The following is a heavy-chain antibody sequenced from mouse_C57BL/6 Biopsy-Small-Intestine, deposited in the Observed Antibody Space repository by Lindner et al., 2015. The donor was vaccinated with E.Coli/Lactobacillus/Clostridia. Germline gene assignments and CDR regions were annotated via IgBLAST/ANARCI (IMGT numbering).Heavy chain of an antibody. J-gene: IGHJ4*01. CDR2: ISSGSSTI. V-gene: IGHV5-17*01. CDR1: GFTFSDYG. Sequence: VQLQESGGGLVKPGGSLKLSCAASGFTFSDYGVHWVRQAPEKGLEWVAYISSGSSTIYYADTVKGRFTISRDNAKNTLFLQMTSLRSEDTAMYYCARSPYYYGGGYYAMDYWGQGTSVTVSS. CDR3: ARSPYYYGGGYYAMDY. D-gene: IGHD1-1*01.